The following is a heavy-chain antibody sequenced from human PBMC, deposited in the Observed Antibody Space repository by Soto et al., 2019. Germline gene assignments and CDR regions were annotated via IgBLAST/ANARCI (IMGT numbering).Heavy chain of an antibody. V-gene: IGHV5-51*01. Sequence: RGESLKISCKASGYIFIDYWIGWVRQMPGKGLEWMGIVYPRDSDTRYSPSFQGQVTMSADRSTGTAFLQWRSLKASDTALYYCARPPLPGYSIHFNSWGQGTLVTVSS. D-gene: IGHD2-15*01. CDR3: ARPPLPGYSIHFNS. CDR2: VYPRDSDT. CDR1: GYIFIDYW. J-gene: IGHJ4*02.